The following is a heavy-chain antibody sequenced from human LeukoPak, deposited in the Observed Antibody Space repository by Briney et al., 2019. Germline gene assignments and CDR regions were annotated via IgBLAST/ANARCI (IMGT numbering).Heavy chain of an antibody. CDR2: IYPGDSDT. D-gene: IGHD6-19*01. CDR1: GFIYINYW. J-gene: IGHJ4*02. Sequence: ESLKISCKGSGFIYINYWIGWVRQMPGQGLEWMGIIYPGDSDTRYSPPFQGQVTISADKSINTAYLQWSSLKASDTAMYYCARHPSYTSGWPLDYWGQGTLVTVSS. CDR3: ARHPSYTSGWPLDY. V-gene: IGHV5-51*01.